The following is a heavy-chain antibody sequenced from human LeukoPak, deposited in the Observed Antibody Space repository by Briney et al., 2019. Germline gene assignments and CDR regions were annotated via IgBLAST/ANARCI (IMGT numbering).Heavy chain of an antibody. D-gene: IGHD1-14*01. CDR3: ARRRSGHNWFDP. V-gene: IGHV4-39*01. CDR1: GGSFSGYY. CDR2: ISYSGST. Sequence: SETLSLTCAVYGGSFSGYYWGWIRQPPGKGLEWIASISYSGSTYYNPSLKSRVTISIDTSKNQFSLKLTSVTAADTALYYCARRRSGHNWFDPWGQGTLVTVSS. J-gene: IGHJ5*02.